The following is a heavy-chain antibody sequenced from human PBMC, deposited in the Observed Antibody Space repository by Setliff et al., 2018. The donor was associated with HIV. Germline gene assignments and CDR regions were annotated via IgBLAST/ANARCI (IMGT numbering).Heavy chain of an antibody. J-gene: IGHJ1*01. Sequence: PGESLKISCAASGFTFSSYWMHWVRQAPGKGLVWVSRIKSDGSSTSYADSVKGRFTISRDNAKNTLYLQMNSLRAEDTAVYYCARDDYFQHWGQGTQVTVSS. CDR1: GFTFSSYW. CDR3: ARDDYFQH. V-gene: IGHV3-74*01. CDR2: IKSDGSST.